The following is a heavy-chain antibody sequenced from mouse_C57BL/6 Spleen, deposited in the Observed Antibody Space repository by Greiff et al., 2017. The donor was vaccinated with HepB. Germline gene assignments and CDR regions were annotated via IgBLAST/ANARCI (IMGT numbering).Heavy chain of an antibody. J-gene: IGHJ4*01. V-gene: IGHV1-80*01. Sequence: LVESGAELVKPGASVKISCKASGYAFSSYWMNWVKQRPGKGLEWIGQIYPGDGDTNYNGKFKGKATLTADKSSSTAYMQLSSLTSEDSAVYFCARGYDYVTMDYWGQGTSVTVSS. CDR3: ARGYDYVTMDY. D-gene: IGHD2-4*01. CDR1: GYAFSSYW. CDR2: IYPGDGDT.